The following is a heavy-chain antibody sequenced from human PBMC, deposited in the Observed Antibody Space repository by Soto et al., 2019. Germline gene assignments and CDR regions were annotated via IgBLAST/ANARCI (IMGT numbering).Heavy chain of an antibody. D-gene: IGHD3-3*01. CDR1: GGSISSGGYS. V-gene: IGHV4-30-2*01. CDR3: ARGFLGYFDY. J-gene: IGHJ4*02. CDR2: IYHSGST. Sequence: PSETLSLTCAVSGGSISSGGYSWSWIRQPPGKGLEWIGYIYHSGSTYYNPSLKSRVTISVDRSKNQFSLKLSSVTAADTAVYYCARGFLGYFDYWGQGTLVTVSS.